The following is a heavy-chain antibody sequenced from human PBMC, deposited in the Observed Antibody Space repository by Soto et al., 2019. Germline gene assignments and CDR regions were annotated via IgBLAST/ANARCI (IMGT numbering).Heavy chain of an antibody. Sequence: SETLSLTCTVSGGSISSGDYYWSWIRQPPGKGLEWIGYIYYSGSTYYNPSLKSRVTVSLDTSKNQFSLRLSSVTAADTAVYYCARALGDYFDYWGKGSLVTVSS. V-gene: IGHV4-30-4*02. CDR1: GGSISSGDYY. CDR2: IYYSGST. D-gene: IGHD3-16*01. J-gene: IGHJ4*01. CDR3: ARALGDYFDY.